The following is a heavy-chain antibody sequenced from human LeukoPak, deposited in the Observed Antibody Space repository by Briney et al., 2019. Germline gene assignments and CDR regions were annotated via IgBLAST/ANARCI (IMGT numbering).Heavy chain of an antibody. CDR3: ARGNSSWSRVLDY. CDR1: GGTFSSYA. Sequence: SVKVSCKASGGTFSSYAISWVRLAPGQGLEWMGGIIPIFGTANYAQKFQGRVTITADESTSTAYMELSSLRSEDTAVYYCARGNSSWSRVLDYWGQGTLVTVSS. J-gene: IGHJ4*02. D-gene: IGHD6-13*01. V-gene: IGHV1-69*13. CDR2: IIPIFGTA.